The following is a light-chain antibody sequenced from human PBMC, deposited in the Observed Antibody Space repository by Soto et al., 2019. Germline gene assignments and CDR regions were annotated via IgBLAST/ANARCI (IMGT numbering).Light chain of an antibody. CDR2: KAS. CDR3: QQYNSYSWT. V-gene: IGKV1-5*03. J-gene: IGKJ1*01. Sequence: DIQRTQCPSTLSASVRDRFTTSCRASRRISSWLAWYQQQPGKAPKLLIYKASSLESGLPSRFSGSGSGTAFTLTISSLQPDDYATYYCQQYNSYSWTFGQGTK. CDR1: RRISSW.